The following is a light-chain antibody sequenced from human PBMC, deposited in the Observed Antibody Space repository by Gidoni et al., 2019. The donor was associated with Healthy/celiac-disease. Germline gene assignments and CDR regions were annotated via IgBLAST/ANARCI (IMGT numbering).Light chain of an antibody. Sequence: DIVMTQSPDSLAVSLGERATINCKPSQSVLYSSTSKNYLAWYQKNPGQPPKLLIYWSSTRESRVSDLFSGGGSGTYFTLTSSSLQAEVVAVYYCQQYYSTPTFXXXTRLEIK. CDR3: QQYYSTPT. CDR2: WSS. CDR1: QSVLYSSTSKNY. V-gene: IGKV4-1*01. J-gene: IGKJ5*01.